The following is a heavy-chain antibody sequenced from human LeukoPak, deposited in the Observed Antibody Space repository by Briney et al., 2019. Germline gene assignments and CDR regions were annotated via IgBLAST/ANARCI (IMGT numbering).Heavy chain of an antibody. V-gene: IGHV5-51*01. CDR2: IYPGGSDT. J-gene: IGHJ6*04. CDR3: ARQEELASYGMDV. CDR1: GYSFTSYW. Sequence: GESLKISCKGSGYSFTSYWIGWVRQMPWKGLEWMGIIYPGGSDTRYSPSFQGQVAISADKSISTAYLQWSSLKASDTAMYYCARQEELASYGMDVWGKGTTVTVSS. D-gene: IGHD3-10*01.